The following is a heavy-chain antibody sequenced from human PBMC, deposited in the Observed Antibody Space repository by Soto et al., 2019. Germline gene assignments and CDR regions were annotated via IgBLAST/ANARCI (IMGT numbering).Heavy chain of an antibody. CDR1: GYTFTSYA. D-gene: IGHD1-26*01. CDR2: INAGNGNT. CDR3: ARVGGSLLRYWFDP. Sequence: VASVKVSCKASGYTFTSYAMHWVRQAPGQRLEWMGWINAGNGNTKYSQKFQGRVTITRDTSASTAYMELSSLRSEDTAVYYCARVGGSLLRYWFDPWGQGTLVTVSS. V-gene: IGHV1-3*01. J-gene: IGHJ5*02.